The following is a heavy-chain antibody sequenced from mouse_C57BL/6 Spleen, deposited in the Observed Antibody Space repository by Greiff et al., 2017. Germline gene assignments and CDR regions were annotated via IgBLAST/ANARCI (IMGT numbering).Heavy chain of an antibody. CDR1: GYTFTSYW. CDR3: ARPSDQFITTVVDWYFDV. J-gene: IGHJ1*03. D-gene: IGHD1-1*01. Sequence: QVQLQQPGAELVRPGSSVKLSCKASGYTFTSYWMHWVKQRPIQGLEWIGNIDPSDSETHYNQKFKDKATLTVDKSSSTAYMQLSSLTSEDSAVYYCARPSDQFITTVVDWYFDVWGTGTTVTVSS. V-gene: IGHV1-52*01. CDR2: IDPSDSET.